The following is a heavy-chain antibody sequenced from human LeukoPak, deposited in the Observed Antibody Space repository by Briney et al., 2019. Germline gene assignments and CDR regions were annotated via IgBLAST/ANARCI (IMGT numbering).Heavy chain of an antibody. CDR1: GYTFTSYA. V-gene: IGHV1-3*01. D-gene: IGHD2-15*01. J-gene: IGHJ5*02. Sequence: ASVKVSCKASGYTFTSYAMHWVRQAPGQRLEWMGWINAGNGNTKYSQKFQGRVTITRDTSASTAYMELSSLRSEDTAVYYCARSRTSAFVGYCSGGSCYGDQGWFDPWGQGTLVTVSS. CDR2: INAGNGNT. CDR3: ARSRTSAFVGYCSGGSCYGDQGWFDP.